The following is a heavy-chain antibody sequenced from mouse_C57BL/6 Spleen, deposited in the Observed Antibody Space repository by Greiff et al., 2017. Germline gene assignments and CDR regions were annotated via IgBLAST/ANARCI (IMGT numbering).Heavy chain of an antibody. D-gene: IGHD2-5*01. CDR2: IDPETGGT. V-gene: IGHV1-15*01. J-gene: IGHJ3*01. CDR3: AYYSNAWFAY. CDR1: GYTFTDYE. Sequence: QVQLQQSGAELVRPGASVTLSCKASGYTFTDYEMHWVKQTPVHGLEWIGAIDPETGGTAYNQKFKGKAILTADKSSSTAYMELRSLTSEDSAVYYCAYYSNAWFAYGGQGTLVTVSA.